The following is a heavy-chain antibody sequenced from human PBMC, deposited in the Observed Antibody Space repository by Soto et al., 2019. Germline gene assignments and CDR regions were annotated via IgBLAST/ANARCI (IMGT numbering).Heavy chain of an antibody. D-gene: IGHD2-2*01. Sequence: GGSLRLSCAASVFSFSDHAMHWVRQAPGKGLEWLAIISYDGDNKYYAESVRGRFTISRDNSKNTLYLQMNSLRPEDTAVYYCAKDSLRGEVPAALNFDNWGRGTLVTVS. CDR3: AKDSLRGEVPAALNFDN. J-gene: IGHJ4*02. V-gene: IGHV3-30-3*01. CDR1: VFSFSDHA. CDR2: ISYDGDNK.